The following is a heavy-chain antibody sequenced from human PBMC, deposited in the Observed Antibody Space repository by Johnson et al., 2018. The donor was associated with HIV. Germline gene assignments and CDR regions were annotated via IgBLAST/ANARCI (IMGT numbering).Heavy chain of an antibody. CDR3: ARQNYYDSSGQGGGLDI. CDR1: GFTFDDYG. J-gene: IGHJ3*02. V-gene: IGHV3-20*04. CDR2: IDWNGGRQ. Sequence: VQVLESGGGVVRPGGSLRLSCAVSGFTFDDYGMTWVRQAPGKGLEWVSSIDWNGGRQRYVDSVRGRFTISRDNAKNSLYMEMNNLRAEDTALYYCARQNYYDSSGQGGGLDIWGQGTMVTVSS. D-gene: IGHD3-22*01.